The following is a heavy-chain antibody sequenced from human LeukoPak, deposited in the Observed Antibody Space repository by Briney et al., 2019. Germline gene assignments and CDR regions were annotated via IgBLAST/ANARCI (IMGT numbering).Heavy chain of an antibody. Sequence: GESLKIYCKGSGYTFISFWIGWVRQMPGKGPEWLGMIFPDDSDTRYSPSFQGQVTISVDKPLSTAYLHWSSLKASDTAMYYCTRSTRMTNPDYWGQGTQVTVSS. CDR1: GYTFISFW. J-gene: IGHJ4*02. CDR3: TRSTRMTNPDY. V-gene: IGHV5-51*04. D-gene: IGHD4-11*01. CDR2: IFPDDSDT.